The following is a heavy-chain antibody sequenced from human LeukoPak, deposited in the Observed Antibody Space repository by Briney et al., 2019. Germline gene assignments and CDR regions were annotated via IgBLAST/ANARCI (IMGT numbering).Heavy chain of an antibody. CDR2: ISWNSGSI. D-gene: IGHD2-2*02. CDR3: AKAFCSSTSCYIGF. CDR1: GLTFDDYA. Sequence: PGGSLRLSCAASGLTFDDYAMHWVRQAPGKGLEWVSGISWNSGSIGYADSVKGRFTISRDNAKNSLYLQMNSLRAEDTALYYCAKAFCSSTSCYIGFWGQGTLVTVSS. V-gene: IGHV3-9*01. J-gene: IGHJ4*02.